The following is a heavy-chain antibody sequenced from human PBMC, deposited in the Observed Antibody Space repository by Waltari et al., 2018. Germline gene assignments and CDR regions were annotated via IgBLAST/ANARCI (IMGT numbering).Heavy chain of an antibody. V-gene: IGHV4-34*01. Sequence: QVQVQQWGAGLLMPSETLSLTCAVYGGSFNSYYWTWIRPPPGKGLEWIGEINQSGSTKYNPSLKSRVTISVDTSKNQLSLEVNSVTAADTAVYYCARGRAADGQALFDYWGQGTLVTVSS. J-gene: IGHJ4*02. CDR3: ARGRAADGQALFDY. D-gene: IGHD6-13*01. CDR2: INQSGST. CDR1: GGSFNSYY.